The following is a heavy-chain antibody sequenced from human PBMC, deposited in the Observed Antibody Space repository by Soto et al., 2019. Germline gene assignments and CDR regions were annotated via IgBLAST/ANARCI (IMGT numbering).Heavy chain of an antibody. CDR1: GYSFAHFW. J-gene: IGHJ4*02. Sequence: GESLRLSCQGSGYSFAHFWIGWVRQMPGKGLEWMGIIYPYDSDTKYSPSFQGQVTVSADESITTAYLQWSSLQASDTAIYFCARVGGPYTAFDFWGQGTLVTVSS. CDR3: ARVGGPYTAFDF. V-gene: IGHV5-51*01. CDR2: IYPYDSDT. D-gene: IGHD2-2*02.